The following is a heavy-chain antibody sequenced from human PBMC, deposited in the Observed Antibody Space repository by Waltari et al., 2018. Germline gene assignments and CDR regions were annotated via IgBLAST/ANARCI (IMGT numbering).Heavy chain of an antibody. Sequence: QVQLQESGPGLVKPSETLSLTCAVSGYSISSGHYWAWIRQPPGKGLEWIGEINHSGSTNYNPSLKSRVTISVDTSKNQFSLKLSSVTAADTAVYYCARRAAARPAYYYYYGMDVWGQGTTVTVSS. CDR3: ARRAAARPAYYYYYGMDV. D-gene: IGHD6-13*01. CDR2: INHSGST. J-gene: IGHJ6*02. CDR1: GYSISSGHY. V-gene: IGHV4-38-2*01.